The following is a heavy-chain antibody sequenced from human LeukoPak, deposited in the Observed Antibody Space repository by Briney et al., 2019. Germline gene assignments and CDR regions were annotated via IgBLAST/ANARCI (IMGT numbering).Heavy chain of an antibody. CDR1: GFTFSSYV. Sequence: GGSLRLSCAASGFTFSSYVMHWVRQAPGKGLEWVAVISYDGSNKYYADSVKGRFTISRDNSKNTLYLQMNSLRAEDTAVYYCAKDGYYSSSWYYYYYGMDVWGQGTTVTVSS. CDR3: AKDGYYSSSWYYYYYGMDV. J-gene: IGHJ6*02. CDR2: ISYDGSNK. V-gene: IGHV3-30*18. D-gene: IGHD6-13*01.